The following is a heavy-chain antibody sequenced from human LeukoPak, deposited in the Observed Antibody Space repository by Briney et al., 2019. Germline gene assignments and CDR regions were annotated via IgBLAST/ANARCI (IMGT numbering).Heavy chain of an antibody. CDR2: ISYDGSNK. CDR3: AKALWFADY. V-gene: IGHV3-30*18. D-gene: IGHD3-10*01. J-gene: IGHJ4*02. CDR1: GITFSSYA. Sequence: QPGGSLRLSCAASGITFSSYAMKWVRQAPGKGLEWVAVISYDGSNKYYADSVKGRFTISRDNSKNTLYLQMNSLRAEDTAVYYCAKALWFADYWGQGTLVTVSS.